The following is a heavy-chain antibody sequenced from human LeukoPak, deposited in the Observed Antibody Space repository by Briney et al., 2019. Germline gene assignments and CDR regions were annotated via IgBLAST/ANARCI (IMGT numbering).Heavy chain of an antibody. V-gene: IGHV4-4*07. J-gene: IGHJ3*02. D-gene: IGHD3-10*01. CDR3: ARDGRQRITMDTGALDI. CDR1: GGSISGYY. CDR2: VYPSGSI. Sequence: SETLSLTCTVSGGSISGYYWSWIRQSAGKGLEWLGRVYPSGSINYNPSLKSRVTISMDTSTNQFSLKLTSVTAADTAVYYCARDGRQRITMDTGALDIWGQGTMVTVSS.